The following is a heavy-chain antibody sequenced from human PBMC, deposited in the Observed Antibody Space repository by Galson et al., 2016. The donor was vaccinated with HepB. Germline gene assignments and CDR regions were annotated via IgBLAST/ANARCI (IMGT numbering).Heavy chain of an antibody. CDR1: GFTFSNYA. CDR2: ISYDGSNK. Sequence: SLRLSCAASGFTFSNYAMHWVRQAPGKGLEWVAIISYDGSNKYYADSVKGRFTISRDNSKNTQYLQMNILRAEDTAVYYCARDPLRYGDRHVDYWGQGTLVTVSS. V-gene: IGHV3-30-3*01. CDR3: ARDPLRYGDRHVDY. D-gene: IGHD4-17*01. J-gene: IGHJ4*02.